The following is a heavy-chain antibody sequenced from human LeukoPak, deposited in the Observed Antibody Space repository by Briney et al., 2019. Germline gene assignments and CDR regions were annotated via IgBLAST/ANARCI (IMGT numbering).Heavy chain of an antibody. Sequence: SETLSLTCTVSGGSISSYYWSWIRQPPGKGLEWIRYIYYSGSTNYNPSLKSRVTISVDTSKNQFSLKLSSVTAADTAVYYCARSRTYYYDSSGYCFDYWGQGTLVTVSS. CDR1: GGSISSYY. CDR3: ARSRTYYYDSSGYCFDY. J-gene: IGHJ4*02. V-gene: IGHV4-59*01. CDR2: IYYSGST. D-gene: IGHD3-22*01.